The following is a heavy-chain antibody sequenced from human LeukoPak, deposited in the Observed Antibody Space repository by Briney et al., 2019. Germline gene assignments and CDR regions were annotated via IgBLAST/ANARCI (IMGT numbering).Heavy chain of an antibody. CDR1: GLSFSDHW. Sequence: GGSLRLSCAASGLSFSDHWMTWVRHPPGKGLEWVATIKQDGSVKYYLDSVKGRFTISRDNAKNSLYLQMNSLGAEDTAVYYCARDDIPNYCPSTSCNLRYFQHWGQGTLVTVSS. D-gene: IGHD2-2*01. CDR2: IKQDGSVK. V-gene: IGHV3-7*01. CDR3: ARDDIPNYCPSTSCNLRYFQH. J-gene: IGHJ1*01.